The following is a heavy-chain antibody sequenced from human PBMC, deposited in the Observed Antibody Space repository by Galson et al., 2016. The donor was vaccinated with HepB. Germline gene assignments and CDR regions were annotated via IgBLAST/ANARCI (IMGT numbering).Heavy chain of an antibody. CDR3: ARVREQQLLDAFDI. D-gene: IGHD6-13*01. CDR2: ISSSSSYI. J-gene: IGHJ3*02. Sequence: SLRLSCAASGFTFSSYSMNWVRQAPGKGLEWVSSISSSSSYIYYADSVKGRFTISRDNAKNSLYLQMNSLRAEDTAVYYCARVREQQLLDAFDIWGQRTMVTVSS. V-gene: IGHV3-21*01. CDR1: GFTFSSYS.